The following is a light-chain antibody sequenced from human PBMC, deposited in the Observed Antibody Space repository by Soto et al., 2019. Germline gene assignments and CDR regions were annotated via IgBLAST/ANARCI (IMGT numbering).Light chain of an antibody. Sequence: EVVMTQSPATLSVSPGERATLSCRASQSVSSNLAWYQQNPGQAPRLLIYGASTRATGLSARFSGSGSGTEFPLTISRLPSEDFAVYYCQQYNNWPYTFGQGTKMEIK. CDR1: QSVSSN. CDR3: QQYNNWPYT. CDR2: GAS. V-gene: IGKV3-15*01. J-gene: IGKJ2*01.